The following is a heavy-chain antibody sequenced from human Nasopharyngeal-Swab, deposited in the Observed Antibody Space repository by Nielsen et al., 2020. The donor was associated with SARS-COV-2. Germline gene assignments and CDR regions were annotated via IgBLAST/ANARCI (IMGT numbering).Heavy chain of an antibody. CDR3: ARDWVPLYGSGSYFYYYYGMDV. D-gene: IGHD3-10*01. V-gene: IGHV3-13*01. Sequence: GESLKISCAASGFTFSSYDMHWVRQATGKGLEWVSAIGTAGDTYYPGSVKGRFTISRENAKNSLYLQMNSLRDEDTAVYYCARDWVPLYGSGSYFYYYYGMDVWGQGTTVTVSS. J-gene: IGHJ6*02. CDR2: IGTAGDT. CDR1: GFTFSSYD.